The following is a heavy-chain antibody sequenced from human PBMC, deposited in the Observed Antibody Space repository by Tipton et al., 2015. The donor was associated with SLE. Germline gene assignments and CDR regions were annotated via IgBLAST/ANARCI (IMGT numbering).Heavy chain of an antibody. Sequence: TLSLTCTVSGGSISSSSYYWGWIRQPAGKGLEWIGRIYTSGATNYNPSLKSRVTISVDTSKNQFSLKLSSVTAADTAVYYCARRRVGDAFDIWGQGTMVTVSS. CDR1: GGSISSSSYY. D-gene: IGHD1-26*01. CDR3: ARRRVGDAFDI. V-gene: IGHV4-61*02. CDR2: IYTSGAT. J-gene: IGHJ3*02.